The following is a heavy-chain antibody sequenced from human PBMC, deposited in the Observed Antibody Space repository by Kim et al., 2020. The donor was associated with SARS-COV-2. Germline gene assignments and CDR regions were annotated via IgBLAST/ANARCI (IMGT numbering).Heavy chain of an antibody. CDR3: ARETYCSGGSCYSFSGRYFDY. D-gene: IGHD2-15*01. J-gene: IGHJ4*02. CDR1: GGSFSGYY. V-gene: IGHV4-34*01. Sequence: SETLSLTCAVYGGSFSGYYWSWIRQPPGKGLEWIGEINHSGSTNYNPSLKSRVTISVDTSKNQFSLKLSSVTAADTAVYYCARETYCSGGSCYSFSGRYFDYWGQGTLVTVSS. CDR2: INHSGST.